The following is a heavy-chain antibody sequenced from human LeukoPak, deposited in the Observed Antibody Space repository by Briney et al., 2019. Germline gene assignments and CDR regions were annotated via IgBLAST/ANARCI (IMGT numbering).Heavy chain of an antibody. CDR2: INHSGST. J-gene: IGHJ4*02. V-gene: IGHV4-34*01. D-gene: IGHD1-26*01. CDR1: GVSFSGYY. CDR3: ARSGSYGGHFDY. Sequence: SETLSLTCAVYGVSFSGYYWSWIRQPPGKGLEWIGEINHSGSTNYNPSLKSRVTISVDTSKNQFSLKLSSVTAADTAVYYCARSGSYGGHFDYWGQGTLVTVSS.